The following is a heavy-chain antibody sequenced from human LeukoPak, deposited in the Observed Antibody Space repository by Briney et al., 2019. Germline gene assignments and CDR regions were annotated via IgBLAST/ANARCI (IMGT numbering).Heavy chain of an antibody. J-gene: IGHJ5*02. Sequence: SQTLSLTCTVSGGSISSGSYYWSWIRQPAGKGLEWIGRIYTSGSTNYNPSLKSRVTISVDTSKNQFSLKLSSVTAADTAVYYCARGGYSYGYDWFDPWGQGTLVTVSS. CDR1: GGSISSGSYY. CDR3: ARGGYSYGYDWFDP. V-gene: IGHV4-61*02. CDR2: IYTSGST. D-gene: IGHD5-18*01.